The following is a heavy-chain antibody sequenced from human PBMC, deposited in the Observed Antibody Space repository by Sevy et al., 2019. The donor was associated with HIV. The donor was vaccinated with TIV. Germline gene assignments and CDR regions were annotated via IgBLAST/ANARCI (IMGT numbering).Heavy chain of an antibody. CDR1: GFTFSSYA. D-gene: IGHD5-12*01. CDR2: ISYDGSNK. Sequence: GESLKISCAASGFTFSSYAMHWVRQAPGKGLEWVVVISYDGSNKYYADSVKGRFTISRDNSKNTLYLQMNSLRAEDTAVYYCARDGEMATIRDYFDYWGQGTLVTVSS. J-gene: IGHJ4*02. CDR3: ARDGEMATIRDYFDY. V-gene: IGHV3-30-3*01.